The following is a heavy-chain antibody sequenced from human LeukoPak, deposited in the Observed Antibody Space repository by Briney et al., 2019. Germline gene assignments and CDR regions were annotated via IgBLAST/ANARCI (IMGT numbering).Heavy chain of an antibody. J-gene: IGHJ2*01. Sequence: PGGSLRLSCAASGFSFDDYVMHWVRQAPGKGLEWVSSISWNSGDIDYADSVKGRFTISRDNAKSSLYLQMNSLRAEDTALYYCAKVAAAGSRNYWYFDLWGRGTLVTVSS. CDR2: ISWNSGDI. CDR1: GFSFDDYV. V-gene: IGHV3-9*01. CDR3: AKVAAAGSRNYWYFDL. D-gene: IGHD6-13*01.